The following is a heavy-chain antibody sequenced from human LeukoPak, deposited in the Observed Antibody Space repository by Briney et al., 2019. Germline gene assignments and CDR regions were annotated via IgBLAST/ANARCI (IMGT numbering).Heavy chain of an antibody. Sequence: ASVKVSCKASGYTFTGYYMHWVRQAPGQGLECMGWINPNSGGTNYAQKFQGRVTMTRDTSISTAYMELSRLRSDDTAVYYCARGSSSWPYYFDYWGQGTLVTVSS. V-gene: IGHV1-2*02. J-gene: IGHJ4*02. D-gene: IGHD6-13*01. CDR1: GYTFTGYY. CDR2: INPNSGGT. CDR3: ARGSSSWPYYFDY.